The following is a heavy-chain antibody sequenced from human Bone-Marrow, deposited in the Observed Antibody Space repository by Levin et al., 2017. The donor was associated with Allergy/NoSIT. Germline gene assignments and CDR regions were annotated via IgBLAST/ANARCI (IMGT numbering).Heavy chain of an antibody. V-gene: IGHV1-2*02. CDR2: INPLNGGI. Sequence: GASVKVSCNASGYSFTDFYIHWVRQAPGLGLEWMGLINPLNGGIKYAPKFQGRVTMTRDTPMTTAYMELTNLRSDDTAVYYCARSLVGATFDFWGQGTLVTVSS. D-gene: IGHD1-26*01. CDR1: GYSFTDFY. J-gene: IGHJ4*01. CDR3: ARSLVGATFDF.